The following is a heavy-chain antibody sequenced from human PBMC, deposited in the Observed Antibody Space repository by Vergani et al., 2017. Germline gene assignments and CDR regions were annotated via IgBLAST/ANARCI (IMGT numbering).Heavy chain of an antibody. Sequence: EGQLVESGGDWVQRGGSLRLSCAASGFISSSYWMSWVRQAPGKGLEWVANVNQDGSEKYYVDSVRSRFTISRDNAKNSIYLQMNSLRAEDTAVYFCVRVPLIRRGAGNYGINNYHGMDVWGKGTTVIVSS. CDR3: VRVPLIRRGAGNYGINNYHGMDV. V-gene: IGHV3-7*01. D-gene: IGHD3-10*01. J-gene: IGHJ6*04. CDR2: VNQDGSEK. CDR1: GFISSSYW.